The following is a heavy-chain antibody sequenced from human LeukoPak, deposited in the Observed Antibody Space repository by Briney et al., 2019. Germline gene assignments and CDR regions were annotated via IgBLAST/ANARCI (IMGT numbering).Heavy chain of an antibody. D-gene: IGHD3-10*01. J-gene: IGHJ4*02. Sequence: SVKVSCKASGGTFSSYAISWVRQAPGQGLEWMGRIIPILGIANYAQKFQGRVTITADKSTSTAYMELSSLRSEDTAMYYCARLAIGGSGSDGNFDYWGQGTLVTVSS. CDR1: GGTFSSYA. CDR3: ARLAIGGSGSDGNFDY. CDR2: IIPILGIA. V-gene: IGHV1-69*04.